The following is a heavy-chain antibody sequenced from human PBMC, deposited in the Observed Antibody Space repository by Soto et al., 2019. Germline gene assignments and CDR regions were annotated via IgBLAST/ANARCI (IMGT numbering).Heavy chain of an antibody. J-gene: IGHJ4*02. CDR1: GGSISSGDYY. Sequence: SETLSLTCTVSGGSISSGDYYWSWIRQPPGKGLEWIGYIYYSGSTYYNPSLKSRVTISVDTSKNQFSLKLSSVTAADTAVYYCASKSYGYIFYDHWGQGTLVTVSS. CDR3: ASKSYGYIFYDH. CDR2: IYYSGST. V-gene: IGHV4-30-4*01. D-gene: IGHD5-18*01.